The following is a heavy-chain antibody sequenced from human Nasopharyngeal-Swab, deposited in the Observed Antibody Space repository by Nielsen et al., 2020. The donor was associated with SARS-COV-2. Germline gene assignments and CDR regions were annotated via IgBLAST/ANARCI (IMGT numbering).Heavy chain of an antibody. V-gene: IGHV3-48*04. CDR1: GFTFSSYS. CDR3: ARDVGAERWLQLPGY. Sequence: GGSLRLSCAASGFTFSSYSMNWVRQAPGKGLEWVSYISSSGSTIYYADSVKGRFTISRDNAKNSLYLQMNSLRAEDTAVYYCARDVGAERWLQLPGYWGQGTLVTVSS. CDR2: ISSSGSTI. D-gene: IGHD5-24*01. J-gene: IGHJ4*02.